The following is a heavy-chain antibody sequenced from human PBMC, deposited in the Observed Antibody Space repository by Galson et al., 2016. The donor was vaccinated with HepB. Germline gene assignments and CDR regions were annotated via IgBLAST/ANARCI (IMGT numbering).Heavy chain of an antibody. CDR1: GFTFSTYA. J-gene: IGHJ2*01. V-gene: IGHV3-23*01. CDR3: AKVGRAYYDIVNGVDWYFDF. D-gene: IGHD3-9*01. CDR2: VSGSASGT. Sequence: SLRLSCAASGFTFSTYAMSWVRQAPGKGLEWVSGVSGSASGTYYADSVKGRFSISRDNSKNTLFLQLNSLRPEDTAVYYCAKVGRAYYDIVNGVDWYFDFWGRGTLLTVSS.